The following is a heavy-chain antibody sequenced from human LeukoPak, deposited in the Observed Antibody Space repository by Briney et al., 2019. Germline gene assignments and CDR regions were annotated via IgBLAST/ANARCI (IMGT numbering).Heavy chain of an antibody. D-gene: IGHD3-9*01. CDR2: ISSSSSYI. CDR1: GFTFSSYS. CDR3: ARDYSPYYDILTGYKNSFDP. Sequence: GGSLRLSCAASGFTFSSYSMNWVRQAPGKGLEWVSSISSSSSYIYYADSVKGRFTISRDNAKNSLYLQMNSLRAEDTAVYYCARDYSPYYDILTGYKNSFDPWGQGTLVTVSS. J-gene: IGHJ5*02. V-gene: IGHV3-21*01.